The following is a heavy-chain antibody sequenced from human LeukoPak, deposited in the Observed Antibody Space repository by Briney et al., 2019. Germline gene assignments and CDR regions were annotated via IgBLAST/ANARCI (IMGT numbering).Heavy chain of an antibody. CDR2: IYSGDST. D-gene: IGHD3-22*01. V-gene: IGHV3-66*01. CDR1: GFTVSSNY. CDR3: AREMHYYDSSGEFQH. Sequence: GGSLRLSCAASGFTVSSNYMSWVRQAPGKGLEWVSVIYSGDSTYYADSVKGRFTISRDNSKNTLYLQMSSLRAEDTVVYYCAREMHYYDSSGEFQHWGQGTLVTVSS. J-gene: IGHJ1*01.